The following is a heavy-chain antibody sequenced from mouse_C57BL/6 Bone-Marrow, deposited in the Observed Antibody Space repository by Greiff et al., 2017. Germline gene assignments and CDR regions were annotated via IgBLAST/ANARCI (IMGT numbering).Heavy chain of an antibody. J-gene: IGHJ2*01. Sequence: EVQRVESGPGLAKPSQTLSLTCSVTGYSITSDYWNWIRKFPGNKLEYMGYISYSGSTYSTPSLKSLISITRYTSKNQYYLQLNAVTTEDTATYYCARYDYGSSYFDYWGQGTTLTVSS. V-gene: IGHV3-8*01. CDR1: GYSITSDY. CDR3: ARYDYGSSYFDY. CDR2: ISYSGST. D-gene: IGHD1-1*01.